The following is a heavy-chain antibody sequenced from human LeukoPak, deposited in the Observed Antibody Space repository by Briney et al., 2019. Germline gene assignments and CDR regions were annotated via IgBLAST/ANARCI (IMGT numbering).Heavy chain of an antibody. CDR1: GFTFSSYA. J-gene: IGHJ4*02. Sequence: GGSLRLSCAASGFTFSSYAMSWVRQAPGKGLEWVSAISGSGGSTYYADSVKGRFTISRDNSKNTLYLQMNSLRAEDTAVYYCAKAKGANYYDSSGYYYDVSGYHFDYWGQGTLVTVSS. CDR2: ISGSGGST. CDR3: AKAKGANYYDSSGYYYDVSGYHFDY. D-gene: IGHD3-22*01. V-gene: IGHV3-23*01.